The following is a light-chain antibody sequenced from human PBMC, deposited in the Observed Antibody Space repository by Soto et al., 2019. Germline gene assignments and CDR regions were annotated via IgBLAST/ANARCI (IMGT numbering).Light chain of an antibody. V-gene: IGKV3-11*01. CDR3: QQRTNWPRGT. Sequence: EVVLTQSPATLTLSPGERATLSCRASQSVRNFLAWYQQKPGQAPRLLIYEASNRAAGIPARFSGSGSGTDFTLTISSLEPDDFGVNYCQQRTNWPRGTFGQGTNLEI. J-gene: IGKJ2*02. CDR2: EAS. CDR1: QSVRNF.